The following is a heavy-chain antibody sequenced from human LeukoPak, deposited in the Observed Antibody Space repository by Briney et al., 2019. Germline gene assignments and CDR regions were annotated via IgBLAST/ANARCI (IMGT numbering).Heavy chain of an antibody. CDR2: IYYSGST. D-gene: IGHD3-10*01. V-gene: IGHV4-39*07. CDR3: AKYVVREFKTFDP. J-gene: IGHJ5*02. CDR1: GGSISSSSYY. Sequence: SETLSLTCTVSGGSISSSSYYWGWIRQPPGKGLEWIGSIYYSGSTYYNPSLKSRVTISVDTSKNQFSLKLSSVTAADTAVYYCAKYVVREFKTFDPWGQGTLVTVSS.